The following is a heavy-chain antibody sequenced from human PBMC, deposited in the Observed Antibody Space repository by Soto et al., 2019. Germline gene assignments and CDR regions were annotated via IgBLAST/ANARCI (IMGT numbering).Heavy chain of an antibody. D-gene: IGHD1-7*01. V-gene: IGHV4-4*02. Sequence: SETLSLTCAVSGGSFTSNNWWTWVRQPPGQGLEWIGEIYRAGSTNYNPSLKSRVTISLDKSENQFSLKVTSLTAADTAVYYCASRDPGTSVDYWGQGTLVTAPQ. CDR1: GGSFTSNNW. J-gene: IGHJ4*02. CDR3: ASRDPGTSVDY. CDR2: IYRAGST.